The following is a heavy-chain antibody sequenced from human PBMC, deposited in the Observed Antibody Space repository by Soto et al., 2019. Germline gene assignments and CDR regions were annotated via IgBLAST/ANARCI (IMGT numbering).Heavy chain of an antibody. CDR2: ISGSGGST. CDR1: GFTFSSYG. CDR3: GGYSYYYMDV. V-gene: IGHV3-23*01. Sequence: EVQLLESGGGLVQPGGSLRLSWAASGFTFSSYGMSWVRQAPGKGLEWVSSISGSGGSTHYADSVKGRFTISRDNSKNTLYLQMNSLRAEDTAVYYCGGYSYYYMDVWGEGTTVTVSS. J-gene: IGHJ6*03.